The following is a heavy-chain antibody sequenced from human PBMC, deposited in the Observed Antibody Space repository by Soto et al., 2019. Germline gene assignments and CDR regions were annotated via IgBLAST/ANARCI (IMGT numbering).Heavy chain of an antibody. D-gene: IGHD2-15*01. CDR2: IYYSGST. J-gene: IGHJ6*02. CDR3: ARESKEYSGYDGRVGSCSGGSCYNYGMDV. Sequence: SETLSLTCTVSGGSISSGGYYWSWIRQHPGKGLEWIGYIYYSGSTYYNPSLKSRVTISVDTSKNQFSLKLSSVTAADTAVYYCARESKEYSGYDGRVGSCSGGSCYNYGMDVWGQGTTVTVSS. CDR1: GGSISSGGYY. V-gene: IGHV4-31*03.